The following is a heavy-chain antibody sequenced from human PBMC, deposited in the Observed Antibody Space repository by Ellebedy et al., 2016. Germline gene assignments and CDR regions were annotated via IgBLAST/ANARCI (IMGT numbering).Heavy chain of an antibody. CDR1: GGSITSYY. J-gene: IGHJ6*02. Sequence: SETLSLTCTVSGGSITSYYWSWVRQPPGKGLEWIGYIYYSGSTNYNPSLKSRVTISVDTSKNQFSLKLSSVTATDTAVYYCTRQEYYYGPDVWGQGTTVTVSS. D-gene: IGHD2/OR15-2a*01. V-gene: IGHV4-59*01. CDR2: IYYSGST. CDR3: TRQEYYYGPDV.